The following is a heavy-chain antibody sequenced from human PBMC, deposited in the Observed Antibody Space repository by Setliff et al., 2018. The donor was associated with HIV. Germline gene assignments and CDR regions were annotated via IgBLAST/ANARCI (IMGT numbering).Heavy chain of an antibody. CDR1: GYTFTNYW. CDR3: TRHPLRPGIAGYFYFVDV. V-gene: IGHV5-51*01. Sequence: PGESLKISCKASGYTFTNYWIGWVRQMPGKGLEWIGVIYPGDYVTRYGPSFEGQVTISVDRSISTAYLQWSSLKASDTAIYYCTRHPLRPGIAGYFYFVDVWGTGTTVTVSS. CDR2: IYPGDYVT. J-gene: IGHJ6*03. D-gene: IGHD3-9*01.